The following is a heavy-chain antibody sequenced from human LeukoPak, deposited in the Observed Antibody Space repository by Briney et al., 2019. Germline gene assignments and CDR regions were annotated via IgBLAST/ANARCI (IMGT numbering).Heavy chain of an antibody. D-gene: IGHD2-21*02. V-gene: IGHV1-46*01. CDR2: INPSGGST. J-gene: IGHJ4*02. Sequence: ASVKVSCKASGYTFTSYYMHWVRQAPGQVLEWMGIINPSGGSTSYAQKFQGRVTMTRDTSTSTVYMELSSLRSEDTAVYYCARIVVVTDIWDYFDYWGQGTLVTVSS. CDR3: ARIVVVTDIWDYFDY. CDR1: GYTFTSYY.